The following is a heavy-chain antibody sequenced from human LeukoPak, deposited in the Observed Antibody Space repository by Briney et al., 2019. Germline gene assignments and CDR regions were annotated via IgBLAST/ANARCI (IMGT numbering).Heavy chain of an antibody. V-gene: IGHV1-2*02. CDR1: GYTFTGYY. Sequence: ASVKVSCKASGYTFTGYYMHWVRQAPGQGLEWMGWINPNSGGTNYAQKFQGRVTMTRDTSISTAYMELSRLRSDDTAVYYCARAPLIAWFGKNHDYWGQGTLVTVSS. J-gene: IGHJ4*02. CDR3: ARAPLIAWFGKNHDY. D-gene: IGHD3-10*01. CDR2: INPNSGGT.